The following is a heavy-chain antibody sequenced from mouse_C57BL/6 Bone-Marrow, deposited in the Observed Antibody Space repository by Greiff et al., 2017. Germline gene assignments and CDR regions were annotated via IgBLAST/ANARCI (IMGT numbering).Heavy chain of an antibody. J-gene: IGHJ2*01. CDR3: ARNSNYSNYVYYFDY. Sequence: VKLQESGPGLVAPSQSLSITCTVSGFSLTSYAISWVRQPPGKGLEWLGVIWTGGGTNYNSALKSRLSISKDNSKSQVFLKMNSLQTDDTARYYCARNSNYSNYVYYFDYWGQGTTLTVSS. CDR2: IWTGGGT. CDR1: GFSLTSYA. D-gene: IGHD2-5*01. V-gene: IGHV2-9-1*01.